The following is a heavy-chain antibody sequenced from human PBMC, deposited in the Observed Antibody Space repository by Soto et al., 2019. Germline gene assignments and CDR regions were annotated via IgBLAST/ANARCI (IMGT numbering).Heavy chain of an antibody. CDR1: GWTLSSYW. D-gene: IGHD2-21*01. CDR3: ARVGAIPGPWYFDY. CDR2: IKQDGSEK. J-gene: IGHJ4*02. Sequence: GGFLRLSCAASGWTLSSYWMTWVRQAPGKGLEWVANIKQDGSEKYYVDSVKGRFTISRDNAKNSLYLQMNSLRAEDTAVYYCARVGAIPGPWYFDYWGQGTLVTVSS. V-gene: IGHV3-7*05.